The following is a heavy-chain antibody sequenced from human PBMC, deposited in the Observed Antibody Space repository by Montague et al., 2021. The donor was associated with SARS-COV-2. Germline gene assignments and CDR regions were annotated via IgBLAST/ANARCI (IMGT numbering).Heavy chain of an antibody. CDR2: IYHTGST. V-gene: IGHV4-4*02. CDR3: ARKGSGRSDLAY. Sequence: SETLSLTCVVSGDSISTGNWWTWGRLPPGKGLVWVGEIYHTGSTTYKPSLKSRVSMSVDKSWNKFSLRLTSVTAADTAIYYCARKGSGRSDLAYWGQGTLVTVSS. J-gene: IGHJ4*02. CDR1: GDSISTGNW. D-gene: IGHD1-26*01.